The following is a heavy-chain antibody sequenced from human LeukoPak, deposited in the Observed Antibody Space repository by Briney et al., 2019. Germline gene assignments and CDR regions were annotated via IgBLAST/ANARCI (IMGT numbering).Heavy chain of an antibody. Sequence: PSETLSLTCTVSGGSISSGGYYWSWIRQHPGKGLEWIGYIYYSGSTYYNPSLKSRVTISVDTSKNQFSPKLSSVTAADTAVYYCARGLDYGSPYFDYWGQGTLVTVSS. CDR2: IYYSGST. D-gene: IGHD4-17*01. CDR1: GGSISSGGYY. J-gene: IGHJ4*02. V-gene: IGHV4-31*03. CDR3: ARGLDYGSPYFDY.